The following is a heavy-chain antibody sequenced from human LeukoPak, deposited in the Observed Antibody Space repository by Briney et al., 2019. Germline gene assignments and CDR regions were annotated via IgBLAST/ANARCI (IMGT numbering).Heavy chain of an antibody. V-gene: IGHV3-30*04. CDR1: GFTFSSYA. D-gene: IGHD6-19*01. Sequence: GSLRLSCAASGFTFSSYALSWVRQAPGKGLEGVAVISYDGSNKYYADSVKGRFTISRDNSKNTLFLQMNSLRAEGTAVYYCARELSGWYYFDYWGQGTLVTVSS. CDR2: ISYDGSNK. CDR3: ARELSGWYYFDY. J-gene: IGHJ4*02.